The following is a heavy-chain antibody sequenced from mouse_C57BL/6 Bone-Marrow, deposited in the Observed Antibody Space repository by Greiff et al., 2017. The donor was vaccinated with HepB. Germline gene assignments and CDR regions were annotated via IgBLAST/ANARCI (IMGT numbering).Heavy chain of an antibody. Sequence: EVQVVESGGGLVQPGGSLKLSCAASGFTFSDYYMYWVRQTPEKRLEWVAYISNGGGSTYYPDTVKGRFTISRDNAKNTLYLQMSRLKSEDTAMYYCATPNYYGSSSFYAMDYWGQGTSVTVSS. CDR1: GFTFSDYY. J-gene: IGHJ4*01. CDR2: ISNGGGST. V-gene: IGHV5-12*01. CDR3: ATPNYYGSSSFYAMDY. D-gene: IGHD1-1*01.